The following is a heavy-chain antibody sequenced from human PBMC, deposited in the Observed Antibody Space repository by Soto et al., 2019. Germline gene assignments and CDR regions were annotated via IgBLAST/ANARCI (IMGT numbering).Heavy chain of an antibody. CDR2: ISSSSSTI. CDR1: GFTFSSYS. CDR3: ARGYDSSGYYQYYFDY. Sequence: GGSLRLSCAASGFTFSSYSMNWVRQAPGKGLEWVSYISSSSSTIYCADSVKGRFTISRGNAKNSLYLQMNSLRDEDTAVYYCARGYDSSGYYQYYFDYWGQGTLVTVSS. D-gene: IGHD3-22*01. J-gene: IGHJ4*02. V-gene: IGHV3-48*02.